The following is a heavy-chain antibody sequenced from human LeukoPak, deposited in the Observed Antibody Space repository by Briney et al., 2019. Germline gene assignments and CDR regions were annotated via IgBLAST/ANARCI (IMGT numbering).Heavy chain of an antibody. V-gene: IGHV5-51*01. CDR1: GYTFTTYW. J-gene: IGHJ4*02. CDR2: IYPGDSDT. Sequence: GESQKISCKGSGYTFTTYWIAWVRQMPGKGLEWMGTIYPGDSDTRYSPSFQGQVTMSADKSISTAYMQWSSLRASDTAMYYCARRRGSDLDYWGQGTLVTVSS. D-gene: IGHD6-6*01. CDR3: ARRRGSDLDY.